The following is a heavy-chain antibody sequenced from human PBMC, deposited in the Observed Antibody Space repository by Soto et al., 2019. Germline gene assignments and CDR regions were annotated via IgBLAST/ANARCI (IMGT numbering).Heavy chain of an antibody. J-gene: IGHJ6*03. Sequence: EEQLVESGGGLVHPGGSMRLSCAASGFTFSKFWMHWVRHAPGKGLVWVSRIKNDGTASSADSVEGRFTISRDNAKNTLDLQMNSLRTEDTATYFCTSDRNSYYRDFWCKGTTVTVSS. CDR3: TSDRNSYYRDF. CDR2: IKNDGTA. CDR1: GFTFSKFW. V-gene: IGHV3-74*01.